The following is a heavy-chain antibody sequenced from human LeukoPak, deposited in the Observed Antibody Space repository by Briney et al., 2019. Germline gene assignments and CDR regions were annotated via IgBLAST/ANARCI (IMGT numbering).Heavy chain of an antibody. J-gene: IGHJ4*02. CDR2: ISSGSTI. CDR1: GFTFSDYY. D-gene: IGHD3-22*01. V-gene: IGHV3-11*01. Sequence: PGGSLRLSCAASGFTFSDYYMSWIRQAPGKGLEWVSYISSGSTIYYADSVKGRFTISRDNAKNSLYLQMNSLRAEDTAVYYCARLNYDSSGYFDYWGQGTLVTVSS. CDR3: ARLNYDSSGYFDY.